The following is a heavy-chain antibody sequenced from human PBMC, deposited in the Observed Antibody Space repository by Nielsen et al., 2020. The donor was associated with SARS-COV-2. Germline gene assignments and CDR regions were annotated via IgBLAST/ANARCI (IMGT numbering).Heavy chain of an antibody. CDR1: GYTFTSYY. V-gene: IGHV1-46*01. CDR2: INPIGGST. J-gene: IGHJ5*02. CDR3: ARETYYSDRSEPPYNWFDP. Sequence: ASVKVSCKASGYTFTSYYFHWVRQAPGQGLEWLGVINPIGGSTVYAQNFQGRVTMTRDTSTSTVYMELSSLRSEDTAVYYCARETYYSDRSEPPYNWFDPWGQGTLVTVSS. D-gene: IGHD3-22*01.